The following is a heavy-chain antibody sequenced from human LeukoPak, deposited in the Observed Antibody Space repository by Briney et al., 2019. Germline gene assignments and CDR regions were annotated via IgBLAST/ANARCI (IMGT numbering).Heavy chain of an antibody. CDR3: ARDVAWGYDILTGYYHYYGMDV. D-gene: IGHD3-9*01. V-gene: IGHV3-48*01. CDR1: GFTFSSYS. CDR2: ISSSSSTI. J-gene: IGHJ6*02. Sequence: GGSLRLSCAASGFTFSSYSMNWVRQAPGKGLEWVSYISSSSSTIYYADSVKGRFTISRDNAKNSLYLQMNSLRAEDTAVYYCARDVAWGYDILTGYYHYYGMDVWGQGTTVTVSS.